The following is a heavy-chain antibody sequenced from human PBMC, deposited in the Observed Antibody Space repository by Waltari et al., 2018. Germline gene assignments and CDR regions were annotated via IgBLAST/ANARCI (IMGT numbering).Heavy chain of an antibody. CDR2: ISAYNGNT. D-gene: IGHD5-12*01. CDR3: ARDYQVLRLGSGYYGMDV. CDR1: GYTFTSYG. Sequence: QVQLVQSGAEVTKPGASVKVSCKASGYTFTSYGISWVRQAPGQGLEWMGWISAYNGNTNYAQKLQGRVTMTTDTSTSTAYMELRSLRSDDTAVYYCARDYQVLRLGSGYYGMDVWGQGTTVTVSS. V-gene: IGHV1-18*01. J-gene: IGHJ6*02.